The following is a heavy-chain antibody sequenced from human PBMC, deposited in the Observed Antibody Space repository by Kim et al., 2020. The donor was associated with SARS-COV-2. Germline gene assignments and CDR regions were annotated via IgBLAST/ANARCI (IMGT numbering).Heavy chain of an antibody. CDR1: GFAFSSHY. CDR3: TRNRADY. Sequence: GGSLRLSCAASGFAFSSHYMSWVRQAPGTGLEWVANIKPDGIEKDSVYSVKGRVTISRDNAKNSLYVQIPSLRAEDTAADYCTRNRADYWGQGYLVTVSS. J-gene: IGHJ4*02. V-gene: IGHV3-7*01. D-gene: IGHD3-10*01. CDR2: IKPDGIEK.